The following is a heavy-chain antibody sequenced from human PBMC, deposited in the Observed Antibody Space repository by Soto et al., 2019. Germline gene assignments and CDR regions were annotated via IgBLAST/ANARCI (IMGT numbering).Heavy chain of an antibody. D-gene: IGHD2-21*02. Sequence: QVQLVQSGAEVKKPGSSVKVSCKASGGTFSSYTISWVRQAPGQGLEWMGRIIPILGIANYAQKFQGRVRITAEKSSSTAYRGLSGLRSEDSAVYYCARDGCGGDCDQGSWFDPWGQGPLVTVSS. CDR2: IIPILGIA. V-gene: IGHV1-69*08. J-gene: IGHJ5*02. CDR1: GGTFSSYT. CDR3: ARDGCGGDCDQGSWFDP.